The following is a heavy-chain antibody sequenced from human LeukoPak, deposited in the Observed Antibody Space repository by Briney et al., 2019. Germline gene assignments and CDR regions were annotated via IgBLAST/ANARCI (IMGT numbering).Heavy chain of an antibody. V-gene: IGHV4-34*01. Sequence: SETLSLTCAVDGGSFSGYYWSWIRQPPGKGLEWIGEINHSGSTNYNPSLKSRVTISVDTSKNQFSLKLSSVTAADTAVYYCARAPYCSGGSCYHYYFDYWGQGTLVTVSS. CDR3: ARAPYCSGGSCYHYYFDY. J-gene: IGHJ4*02. D-gene: IGHD2-15*01. CDR2: INHSGST. CDR1: GGSFSGYY.